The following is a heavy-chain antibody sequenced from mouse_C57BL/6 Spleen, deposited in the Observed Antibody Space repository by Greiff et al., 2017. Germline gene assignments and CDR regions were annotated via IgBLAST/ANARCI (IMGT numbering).Heavy chain of an antibody. CDR3: TPIYYDYEGFAY. CDR1: GFNIKDYY. D-gene: IGHD2-4*01. CDR2: IDPEDGDT. J-gene: IGHJ3*01. V-gene: IGHV14-1*01. Sequence: EVQLQQSGAELVRPGASVKLSCTASGFNIKDYYMHWVKQRHEQGLEWIGRIDPEDGDTEYAPKFQGKATMTADTSSNTAYLQLSSLTSEDTAVYYCTPIYYDYEGFAYWGQGTLVTVSA.